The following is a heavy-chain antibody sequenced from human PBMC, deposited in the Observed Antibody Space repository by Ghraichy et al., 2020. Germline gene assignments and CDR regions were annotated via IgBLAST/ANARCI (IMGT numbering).Heavy chain of an antibody. D-gene: IGHD6-19*01. J-gene: IGHJ4*02. V-gene: IGHV3-9*01. CDR1: GFTFDDYA. CDR3: AKEGGSRSSSWYSHSPAIIAHPIRIAVAGTFFDY. Sequence: GGSPRLSCAASGFTFDDYAMHWVRQAPGKGLEWVSGISWNSGSIGYADSVKGRFTISRDNAKNSLYLQMNSLRAEDTALYYCAKEGGSRSSSWYSHSPAIIAHPIRIAVAGTFFDYWGQGTLVTVSS. CDR2: ISWNSGSI.